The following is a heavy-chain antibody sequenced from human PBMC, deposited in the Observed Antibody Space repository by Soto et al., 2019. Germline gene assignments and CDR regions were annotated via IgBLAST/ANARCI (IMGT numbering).Heavy chain of an antibody. D-gene: IGHD3-3*01. CDR3: AASTFLSGASGYFHLAF. Sequence: QVHLVQSGTEVKRPGSSVKVSCKTSGDTFTNYAISWMRQAPGQGLEWMGGIIPLFDSASYAQHSRDRVTISADKFTSTAYMELRSLTSEDTAVYYCAASTFLSGASGYFHLAFWGQGTLVTVSS. V-gene: IGHV1-69*06. J-gene: IGHJ4*02. CDR1: GDTFTNYA. CDR2: IIPLFDSA.